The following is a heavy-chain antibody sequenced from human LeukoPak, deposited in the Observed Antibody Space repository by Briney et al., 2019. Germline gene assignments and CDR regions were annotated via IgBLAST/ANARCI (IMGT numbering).Heavy chain of an antibody. J-gene: IGHJ4*02. D-gene: IGHD6-6*01. CDR1: GFTFSTSA. CDR3: ARGGVYSTSAVDY. Sequence: GGSLRLSCAASGFTFSTSAMTWVRQAPGKGLERVSLISGSGGYTFYADSVKGRFTMSRDNSKNTVYLQMNSLRAEDTAVYYCARGGVYSTSAVDYWGQGTLVTVSS. V-gene: IGHV3-23*01. CDR2: ISGSGGYT.